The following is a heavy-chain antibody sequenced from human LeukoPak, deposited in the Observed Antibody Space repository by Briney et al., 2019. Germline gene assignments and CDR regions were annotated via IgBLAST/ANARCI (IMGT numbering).Heavy chain of an antibody. CDR2: IYYSGST. CDR1: GGSISSFY. D-gene: IGHD1-26*01. J-gene: IGHJ4*02. Sequence: SETLFLTCTVSGGSISSFYWTWIRQPPGKGLEWIGYIYYSGSTNYNPSLKSRVTISVDTSMNQFSLKLSSVTAADTAVYYCARGSYYFDYWGQGTLVTVSS. CDR3: ARGSYYFDY. V-gene: IGHV4-59*01.